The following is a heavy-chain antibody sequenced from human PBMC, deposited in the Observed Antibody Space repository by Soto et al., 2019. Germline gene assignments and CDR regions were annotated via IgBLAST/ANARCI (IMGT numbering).Heavy chain of an antibody. CDR1: GGSISSGGYS. D-gene: IGHD3-22*01. CDR3: TRGVYDSSGYFFDY. V-gene: IGHV4-30-2*01. CDR2: IYHSGST. J-gene: IGHJ4*02. Sequence: SETLSLTCAVSGGSISSGGYSWSWIRQPPGKGLEWIGYIYHSGSTYYNPSLKSRVTISVDRSKNQFSLKLSSVTAADTAVYYCTRGVYDSSGYFFDYWGQGTLVTVSS.